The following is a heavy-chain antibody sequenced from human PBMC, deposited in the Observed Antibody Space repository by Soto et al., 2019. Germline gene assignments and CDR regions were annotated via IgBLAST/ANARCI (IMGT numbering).Heavy chain of an antibody. CDR3: ARSWGSYRYPIDY. D-gene: IGHD3-16*02. Sequence: SETLSLTCTVSGGSISSGGYYWSWIRQHPGKGLEWIGYIYYSGSTYYNPSLKSRVTISVDTSKNQFSLKLSSVTAADTAVYYCARSWGSYRYPIDYWGQGTLVTVSS. J-gene: IGHJ4*02. V-gene: IGHV4-31*03. CDR1: GGSISSGGYY. CDR2: IYYSGST.